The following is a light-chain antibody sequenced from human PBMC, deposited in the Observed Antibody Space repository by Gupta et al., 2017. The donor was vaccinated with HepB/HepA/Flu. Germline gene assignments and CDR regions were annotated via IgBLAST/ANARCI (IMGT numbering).Light chain of an antibody. V-gene: IGKV4-1*01. CDR3: QQSYSTLS. CDR1: QSVLSSSNNTNY. CDR2: WAS. J-gene: IGKJ3*01. Sequence: DIVMTQAPDSLPVSLGERATINCKSSQSVLSSSNNTNYLAWYQQKPGQPPKLLIYWASTRESGVPDRFSGSGSGTDFTLTITSLQAEDVAVYSFQQSYSTLSFGPGAKLDIK.